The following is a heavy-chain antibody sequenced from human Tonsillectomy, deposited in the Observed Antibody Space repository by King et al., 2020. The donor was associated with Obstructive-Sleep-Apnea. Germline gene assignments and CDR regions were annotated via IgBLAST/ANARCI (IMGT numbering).Heavy chain of an antibody. CDR2: IRGSGGSGSGGST. J-gene: IGHJ6*02. CDR1: GFTFSIYA. Sequence: VQLVESGGGLVQPGGSLRLSCAASGFTFSIYAMSWVRQAPGKGLEWVSAIRGSGGSGSGGSTYYADSVKGRFTSSRDNSKNTLFLQMNSLRAEDTAIYYCARGDYFDSRVLRGDYYYGMDVWGQGTTVTVSS. D-gene: IGHD3-22*01. V-gene: IGHV3-23*04. CDR3: ARGDYFDSRVLRGDYYYGMDV.